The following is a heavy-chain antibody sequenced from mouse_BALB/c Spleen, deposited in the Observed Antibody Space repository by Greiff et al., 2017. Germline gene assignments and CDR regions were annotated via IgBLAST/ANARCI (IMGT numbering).Heavy chain of an antibody. J-gene: IGHJ2*01. CDR2: ISSGGST. CDR3: ARAAYYGPFDY. Sequence: EVKLVESGGGLVKPGGSLKLSCAASGFTFSSYAMSWVRQTPEKRLEWVASISSGGSTYYPDSVKGRFTISRDNARNILYLQMSSLRSEDTAMYYCARAAYYGPFDYWGQGTTLTVSS. V-gene: IGHV5-6-5*01. D-gene: IGHD1-2*01. CDR1: GFTFSSYA.